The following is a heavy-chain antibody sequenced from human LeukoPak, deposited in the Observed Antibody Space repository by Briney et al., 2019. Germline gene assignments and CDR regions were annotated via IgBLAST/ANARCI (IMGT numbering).Heavy chain of an antibody. CDR1: GFTFDDYG. Sequence: GGSLRLSCAASGFTFDDYGMSWVRQAPGKGLEWVSGINWNGGSTGYADSVKGRFTISRDNAKNSQYLQMNSLRAEDTALYYCARVSAYYYYYMDVWGKGTTVTVSS. J-gene: IGHJ6*03. D-gene: IGHD3-22*01. V-gene: IGHV3-20*04. CDR2: INWNGGST. CDR3: ARVSAYYYYYMDV.